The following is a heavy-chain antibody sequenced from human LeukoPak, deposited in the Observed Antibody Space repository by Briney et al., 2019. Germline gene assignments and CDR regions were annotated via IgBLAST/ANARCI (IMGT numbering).Heavy chain of an antibody. Sequence: ASVKVSCKASGYTFTSYVISWVRQAPGQGLEWMGWISAYNGNTNYAQKLQGRVTMTTDTSTSTAYMELRSLRSDDTAVYYCARYYGSGSLNWFDPWGQGTLVTVSS. D-gene: IGHD3-10*01. CDR1: GYTFTSYV. CDR2: ISAYNGNT. V-gene: IGHV1-18*01. J-gene: IGHJ5*02. CDR3: ARYYGSGSLNWFDP.